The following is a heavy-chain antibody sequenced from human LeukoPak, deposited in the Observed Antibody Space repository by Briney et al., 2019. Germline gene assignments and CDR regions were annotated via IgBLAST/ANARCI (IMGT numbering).Heavy chain of an antibody. CDR2: IHYSGTT. J-gene: IGHJ3*02. CDR1: GGSISSSPYY. V-gene: IGHV4-39*01. Sequence: SETLSLTCTVSGGSISSSPYYWGWIRQPPGKGLEWNGSIHYSGTTHYNPSLKSRVAISVDTSKSQFSLKLSSVTAADTTVYYCARPKVFGDYQGAFDIWGQGTVVIVSS. D-gene: IGHD4-17*01. CDR3: ARPKVFGDYQGAFDI.